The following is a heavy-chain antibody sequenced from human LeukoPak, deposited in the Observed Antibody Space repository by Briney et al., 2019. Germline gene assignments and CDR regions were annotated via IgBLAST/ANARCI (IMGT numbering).Heavy chain of an antibody. V-gene: IGHV3-66*01. Sequence: GGSLRLSCAASGFTVSSNYVSWVRQAPGKGLEWVSVIYSGGSTYYADSVKGRFTISRDNAKNSLYLQMNSLRAEDTAVYYCARVPDHVDTAMVGQYWGQGTLVTVSS. CDR3: ARVPDHVDTAMVGQY. D-gene: IGHD5-18*01. CDR2: IYSGGST. CDR1: GFTVSSNY. J-gene: IGHJ4*02.